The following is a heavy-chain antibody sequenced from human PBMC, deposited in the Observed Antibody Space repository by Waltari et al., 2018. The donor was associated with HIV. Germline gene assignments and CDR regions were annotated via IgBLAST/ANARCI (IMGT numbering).Heavy chain of an antibody. D-gene: IGHD6-19*01. Sequence: EVQLVESGGGLVKPGGSLRLSCAGSGFTFSSYGMNWARQAPGKGLEWVAYISSSSGHMKYADSVKGRFTISRDNAKNSLYLQINSLRAEDTAVYYCASRSSGRVAYGLDVWGQGTTVIVSS. V-gene: IGHV3-21*01. CDR2: ISSSSGHM. CDR3: ASRSSGRVAYGLDV. J-gene: IGHJ6*02. CDR1: GFTFSSYG.